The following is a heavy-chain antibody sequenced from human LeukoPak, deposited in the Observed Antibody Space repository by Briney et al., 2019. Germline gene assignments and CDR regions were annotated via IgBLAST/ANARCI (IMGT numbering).Heavy chain of an antibody. Sequence: GRSLRLSCGASGFTFSSYGMHWVRQAPGKGLEWVAVISYDGSNKYYADSVKGRFTISRDNSKNTLYLQMNSLRAEDTAVYYCAKEYSSSWYPGMDVWGQGTTVTVSS. CDR3: AKEYSSSWYPGMDV. J-gene: IGHJ6*02. D-gene: IGHD6-13*01. CDR2: ISYDGSNK. V-gene: IGHV3-30*18. CDR1: GFTFSSYG.